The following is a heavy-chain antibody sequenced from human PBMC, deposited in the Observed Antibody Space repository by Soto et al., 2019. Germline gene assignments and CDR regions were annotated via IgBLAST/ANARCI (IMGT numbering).Heavy chain of an antibody. D-gene: IGHD6-19*01. Sequence: TVRSLRLSCAASGFTFSSYSMNCVRQAPGKGLEWVSYISSSSSTIYYADSVKGRFTISRDNAKNSLYLQMNSLRAEDTAVYYCARDSGIAVAGPQDLDYWGQGTLVTVSS. CDR1: GFTFSSYS. J-gene: IGHJ4*02. CDR2: ISSSSSTI. V-gene: IGHV3-48*01. CDR3: ARDSGIAVAGPQDLDY.